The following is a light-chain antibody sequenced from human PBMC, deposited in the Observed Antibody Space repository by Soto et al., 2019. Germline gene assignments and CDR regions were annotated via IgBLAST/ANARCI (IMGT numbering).Light chain of an antibody. Sequence: TPLNQSLSSLSANVEDRVTIPCRASQDIAIYLAWYQQKPGEAPKLLIYAASTLYGGVPSRFSGSGSGTEFTLTISSLQPEDFATYYCLQHNSYPWTFGQVTNVDI. J-gene: IGKJ1*01. V-gene: IGKV1-9*01. CDR1: QDIAIY. CDR2: AAS. CDR3: LQHNSYPWT.